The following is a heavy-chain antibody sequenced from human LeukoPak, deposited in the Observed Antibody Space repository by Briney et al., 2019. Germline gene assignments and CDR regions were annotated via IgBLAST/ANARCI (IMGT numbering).Heavy chain of an antibody. D-gene: IGHD1-20*01. CDR2: INHSGST. V-gene: IGHV4-34*01. CDR1: GGSFSGYY. J-gene: IGHJ6*03. CDR3: ARDNWNENYYYMDV. Sequence: SETLSLTCAVYGGSFSGYYWSWIRQPPGKGLEWIGEINHSGSTNYNPSLKSRVTISVDTSKNQFSLKLSSVTAADTAVYYCARDNWNENYYYMDVWGKGTTVTVSS.